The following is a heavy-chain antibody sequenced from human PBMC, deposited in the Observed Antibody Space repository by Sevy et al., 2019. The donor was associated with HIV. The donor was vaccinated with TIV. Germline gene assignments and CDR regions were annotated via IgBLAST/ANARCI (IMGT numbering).Heavy chain of an antibody. CDR1: GFTFTSYA. D-gene: IGHD4-17*01. Sequence: GGSLRLSCAASGFTFTSYAMTWVRQAPGKGLEWVSGISGSGASTYYADSVKGRFTFSRDNSKNTLYMQMNSLRAEDTAVYYCAKASYGTTYYFDYWGQGTLVTVSS. J-gene: IGHJ4*02. V-gene: IGHV3-23*01. CDR2: ISGSGAST. CDR3: AKASYGTTYYFDY.